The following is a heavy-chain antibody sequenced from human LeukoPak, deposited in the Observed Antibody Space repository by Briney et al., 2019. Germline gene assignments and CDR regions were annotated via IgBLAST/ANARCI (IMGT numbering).Heavy chain of an antibody. CDR2: IIPIFGIA. Sequence: TFKASRTTFTRYATSSVRQAPAQGLECMGRIIPIFGIANYAQTFQGRVTITADKSTSTAYMELSSLRSEDTAVYYCARDLNEGRDPWGQGTLVTVSS. CDR1: RTTFTRYA. CDR3: ARDLNEGRDP. D-gene: IGHD1-26*01. V-gene: IGHV1-69*17. J-gene: IGHJ5*02.